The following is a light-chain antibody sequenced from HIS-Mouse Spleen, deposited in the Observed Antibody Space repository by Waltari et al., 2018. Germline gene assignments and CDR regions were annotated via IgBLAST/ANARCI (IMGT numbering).Light chain of an antibody. CDR2: DVS. V-gene: IGLV2-14*03. CDR3: SSYTSSSTWV. CDR1: SSDVGGYNY. Sequence: QSALTQPASVSGSPGQSITISCTGTSSDVGGYNYVPWYQQHPGKAPKLMIYDVSNRPSRVSNRFSGSKSGNTASLTISGLQAEDEADYYCSSYTSSSTWVFGGGTKLTVL. J-gene: IGLJ3*02.